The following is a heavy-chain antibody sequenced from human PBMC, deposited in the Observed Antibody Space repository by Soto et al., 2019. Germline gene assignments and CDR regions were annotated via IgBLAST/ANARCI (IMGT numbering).Heavy chain of an antibody. J-gene: IGHJ6*02. CDR1: GYSFTSYW. CDR3: ARSKIVVVPAAFARAMDV. Sequence: GESLKISCNGSGYSFTSYWISWVRQMPGKGLEWMGRIDPSDSYTNYSPSFQGHVTISADKSISTAYLQWSSLKASDTAMYYCARSKIVVVPAAFARAMDVWGQGTTVPVSS. V-gene: IGHV5-10-1*01. D-gene: IGHD2-2*01. CDR2: IDPSDSYT.